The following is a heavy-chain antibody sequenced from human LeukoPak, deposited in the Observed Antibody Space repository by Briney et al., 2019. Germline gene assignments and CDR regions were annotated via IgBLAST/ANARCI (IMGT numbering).Heavy chain of an antibody. J-gene: IGHJ4*02. CDR3: ARATDFWSGYYLDY. CDR2: IYYSGST. V-gene: IGHV4-59*01. Sequence: TSETLSLNGTVSGGSISSYYWRWIRQPPGKGLEWMGYIYYSGSTNYNPSLKSRVTISGDTSKNQFSLKLSSVTAADTAVYYCARATDFWSGYYLDYWGQGTLVTVSS. CDR1: GGSISSYY. D-gene: IGHD3-3*01.